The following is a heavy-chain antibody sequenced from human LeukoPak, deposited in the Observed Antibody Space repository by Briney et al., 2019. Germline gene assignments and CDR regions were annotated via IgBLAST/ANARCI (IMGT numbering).Heavy chain of an antibody. CDR3: ARDRGYSGYDSMGYYYYYMDV. CDR1: GFTVSSNY. Sequence: PGGSLRLSCAASGFTVSSNYMSWVRQAPGKGLEWVSVIYSGGSTYYADSVKGRFTISRDNSKNTQYLQMNSLRAEDTAVYYCARDRGYSGYDSMGYYYYYMDVWGKGTTVTVSS. V-gene: IGHV3-66*02. D-gene: IGHD5-12*01. J-gene: IGHJ6*03. CDR2: IYSGGST.